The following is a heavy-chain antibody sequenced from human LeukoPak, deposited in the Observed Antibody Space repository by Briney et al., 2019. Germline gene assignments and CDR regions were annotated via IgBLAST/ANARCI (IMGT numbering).Heavy chain of an antibody. D-gene: IGHD6-13*01. J-gene: IGHJ6*02. CDR1: GFTFSSYG. CDR2: IWYDGSNK. Sequence: PGGSLRLSCAASGFTFSSYGMHWVRQAPGKGLEWVAVIWYDGSNKYYADSVKGRFTISRDNSKNTLYLQMNSLRAEDTAVYYCARDGTPGNYYYYYGMDVWGQGTTVTVSS. CDR3: ARDGTPGNYYYYYGMDV. V-gene: IGHV3-33*01.